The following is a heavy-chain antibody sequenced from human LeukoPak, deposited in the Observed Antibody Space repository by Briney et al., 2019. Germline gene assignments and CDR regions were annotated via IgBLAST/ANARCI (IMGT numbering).Heavy chain of an antibody. Sequence: GGSLRLSCAASGFTFSSYATHWVRQAPGKGLEWVAVISYDGSNKYYADSVKGRFTISRDNSKNTLYLQMNSLRAEDTAVYYCARDHYYDSSGPLFDYWGQGTLVTVSS. CDR2: ISYDGSNK. J-gene: IGHJ4*02. CDR1: GFTFSSYA. V-gene: IGHV3-30*04. CDR3: ARDHYYDSSGPLFDY. D-gene: IGHD3-22*01.